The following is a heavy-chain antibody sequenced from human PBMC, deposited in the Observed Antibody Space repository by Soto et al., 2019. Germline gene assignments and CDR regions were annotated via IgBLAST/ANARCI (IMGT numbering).Heavy chain of an antibody. CDR1: GGTFSSYT. Sequence: QVQLVQSGAEVKKPGSSVKVSCKASGGTFSSYTISWVRQAHGQGLEWMGRIIPILGIANYAQKFQGRVTINADQATSTASMYLSSLRSDDTAVYYCARDEYYYVSGAFFEYWVQGTMVTVSS. J-gene: IGHJ4*02. D-gene: IGHD3-10*01. CDR2: IIPILGIA. V-gene: IGHV1-69*08. CDR3: ARDEYYYVSGAFFEY.